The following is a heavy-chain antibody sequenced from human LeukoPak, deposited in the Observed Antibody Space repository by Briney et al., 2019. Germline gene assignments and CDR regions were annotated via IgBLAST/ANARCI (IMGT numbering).Heavy chain of an antibody. CDR1: GFIFSNYG. D-gene: IGHD3-10*01. J-gene: IGHJ4*02. V-gene: IGHV3-33*01. Sequence: GRSLRLSCAASGFIFSNYGMHWVRQGPRKGLECVAVIWHDGSSKYYADSVKGRFSISRDNSKYTLYLQMDKLTAEDTAVYFCARERFRAVRVSDYWGQGTLVTVSS. CDR3: ARERFRAVRVSDY. CDR2: IWHDGSSK.